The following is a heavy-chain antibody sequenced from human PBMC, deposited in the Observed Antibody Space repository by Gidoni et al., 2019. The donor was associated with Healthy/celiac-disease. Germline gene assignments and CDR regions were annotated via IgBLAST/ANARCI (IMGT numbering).Heavy chain of an antibody. Sequence: EVQLVESGGGLVKPGRSLRLSCTASGFTFGDYAMSWFRQAPGKGLVWLGFIRRKAYGGTTEYAASVKGRFTISRDYSKSIAYLQMNILKTEDTAVYYCTRLINLVLLDPWGQGTLVTVSS. V-gene: IGHV3-49*05. CDR1: GFTFGDYA. J-gene: IGHJ5*02. D-gene: IGHD3-10*01. CDR3: TRLINLVLLDP. CDR2: IRRKAYGGTT.